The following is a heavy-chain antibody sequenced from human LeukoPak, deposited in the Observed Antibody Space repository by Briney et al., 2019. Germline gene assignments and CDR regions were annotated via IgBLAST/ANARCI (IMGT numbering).Heavy chain of an antibody. CDR3: ARTSVTATYFDN. CDR2: IYPGDSHS. D-gene: IGHD2-21*02. Sequence: GESLKISRKGSGYSFTSYWIGWVRQMPGKGLQWMGIIYPGDSHSTYTPSFQGQVTISADKSISTAYLQWSSLKASDSAMYYCARTSVTATYFDNWGQGTLVTVSS. CDR1: GYSFTSYW. V-gene: IGHV5-51*01. J-gene: IGHJ4*02.